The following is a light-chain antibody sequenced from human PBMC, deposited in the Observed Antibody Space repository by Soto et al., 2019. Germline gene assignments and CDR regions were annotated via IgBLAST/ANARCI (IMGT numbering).Light chain of an antibody. J-gene: IGKJ1*01. CDR3: QHYAASPQA. CDR1: QSVSNNY. CDR2: GAS. Sequence: EVVLTQSPGTLSLSPRERATLSCRASQSVSNNYLAWYQHKPGQAPRLLIYGASNRAPGIPDRFSGSRSGPDFTLAISRLQPEDFPVDDSQHYAASPQAFGKGTLVEVK. V-gene: IGKV3-20*01.